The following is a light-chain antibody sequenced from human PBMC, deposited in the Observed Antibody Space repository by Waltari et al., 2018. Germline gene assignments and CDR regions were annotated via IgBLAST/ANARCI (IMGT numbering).Light chain of an antibody. Sequence: DIQMTQSPSSLSASVGDRVTISCRASQTISSYLNWYQQQPGKAPDLLIYGASGLQSGVPSRFSGRGSGTDFTLTISSLQPEDFATYYCQQSYSTPPYTFGQGTKLEIK. CDR1: QTISSY. CDR2: GAS. V-gene: IGKV1-39*01. J-gene: IGKJ2*01. CDR3: QQSYSTPPYT.